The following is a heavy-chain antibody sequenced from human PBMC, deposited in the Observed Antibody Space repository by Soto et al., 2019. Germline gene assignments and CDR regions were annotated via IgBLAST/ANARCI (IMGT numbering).Heavy chain of an antibody. CDR3: ARDGCSGSNCLNWFDP. CDR2: ISSSSTTK. V-gene: IGHV3-48*01. CDR1: GFTFSSYS. J-gene: IGHJ5*02. D-gene: IGHD2-15*01. Sequence: EVQLVESGGGLVQPGGSLRLSFAASGFTFSSYSMNWFRQAPGKGLGWVSYISSSSTTKYYADSVKGRFTISRDNAKNSLYLQMNSLRAEDTAVYYCARDGCSGSNCLNWFDPWGQGTLVTVSS.